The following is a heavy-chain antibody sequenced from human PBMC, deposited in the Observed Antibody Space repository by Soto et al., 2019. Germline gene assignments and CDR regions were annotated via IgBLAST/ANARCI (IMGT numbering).Heavy chain of an antibody. V-gene: IGHV1-3*01. D-gene: IGHD1-26*01. CDR1: GYTFTSYA. CDR3: ARDLGGSSGDH. Sequence: QVQLVQSGAEVKKPGASVKVSCKASGYTFTSYAMHWVRQAPGQRLEWMGWINAGNGNTKYSQKFQGRVTITRDTSASTAYMELSSLRSEDTALYYCARDLGGSSGDHWGQGTLVTVSS. CDR2: INAGNGNT. J-gene: IGHJ4*02.